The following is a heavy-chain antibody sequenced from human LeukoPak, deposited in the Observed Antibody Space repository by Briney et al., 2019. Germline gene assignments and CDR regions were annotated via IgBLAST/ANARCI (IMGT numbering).Heavy chain of an antibody. D-gene: IGHD4-23*01. Sequence: ASVKVSCKASGYTFTAYYMHWVRQAPGQGLEWMGWISAYNGNTNYAQKLQGRVTMTTDTSTSTAYMELRSLRSDDTAVYYCASGGVVTPLLHFDYWGQGTLVTVSS. CDR3: ASGGVVTPLLHFDY. J-gene: IGHJ4*02. V-gene: IGHV1-18*04. CDR1: GYTFTAYY. CDR2: ISAYNGNT.